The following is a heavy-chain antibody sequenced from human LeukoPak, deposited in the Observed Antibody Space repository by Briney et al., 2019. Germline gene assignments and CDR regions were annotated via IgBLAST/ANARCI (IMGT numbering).Heavy chain of an antibody. CDR1: GFTFSTYS. CDR2: ITSSSSTT. V-gene: IGHV3-48*02. Sequence: GGSLRLSCAASGFTFSTYSMNWVRQAPGKGLEWVSYITSSSSTTYYADSVKGRFTISRDNAENSLYLQMNSLRDEDTAVYYCASGAYNSTWYGGDYWGQGTLVTVS. D-gene: IGHD6-13*01. CDR3: ASGAYNSTWYGGDY. J-gene: IGHJ4*02.